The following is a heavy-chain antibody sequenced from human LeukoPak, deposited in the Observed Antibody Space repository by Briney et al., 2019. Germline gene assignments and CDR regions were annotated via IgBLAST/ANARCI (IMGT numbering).Heavy chain of an antibody. J-gene: IGHJ4*02. CDR3: ATSPCSGGINCGHDF. CDR2: INSDASDT. CDR1: GFTFSRHW. V-gene: IGHV3-74*01. D-gene: IGHD2-15*01. Sequence: GGSLRLSCAASGFTFSRHWMHWVRQAPGKGLVWISRINSDASDTYYADSVRGRFTISRDNSKNTLYLQMNSLRAEDTAVYYCATSPCSGGINCGHDFWGQGTLVTVSS.